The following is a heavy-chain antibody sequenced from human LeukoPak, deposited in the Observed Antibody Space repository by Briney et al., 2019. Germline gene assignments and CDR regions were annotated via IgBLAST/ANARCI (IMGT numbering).Heavy chain of an antibody. CDR2: LYTGGGT. CDR3: AKDRNKISFDF. CDR1: GFSVRTTY. D-gene: IGHD1/OR15-1a*01. J-gene: IGHJ3*01. Sequence: GGSLRLSCAASGFSVRTTYMSWVRQSPGKGLGWVSVLYTGGGTDHADSVKGRFTISRDHTKNTLSLQMNSLRVEDTALYYCAKDRNKISFDFWGQGTMVTVSS. V-gene: IGHV3-53*01.